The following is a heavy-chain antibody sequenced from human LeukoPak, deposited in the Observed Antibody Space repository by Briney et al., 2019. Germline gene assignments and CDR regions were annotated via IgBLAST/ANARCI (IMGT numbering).Heavy chain of an antibody. CDR2: IHYSGTT. CDR1: GGSISSSSYY. D-gene: IGHD3-3*01. CDR3: ARGYDFWSGQNWFDP. J-gene: IGHJ5*02. Sequence: PSETLSLTCTVSGGSISSSSYYWSWIRQPPGKGLEWIGHIHYSGTTNYNPSLKSRVTMSADTSKIQFSLKLSSVTAADTAVYYCARGYDFWSGQNWFDPWGQGTLVTVSS. V-gene: IGHV4-61*01.